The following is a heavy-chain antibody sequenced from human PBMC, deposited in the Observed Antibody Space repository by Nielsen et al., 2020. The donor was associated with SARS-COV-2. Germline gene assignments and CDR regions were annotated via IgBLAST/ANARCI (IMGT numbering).Heavy chain of an antibody. CDR1: GGSISSGDYY. CDR3: ARDYYGSGYIDY. J-gene: IGHJ4*02. V-gene: IGHV4-30-4*02. Sequence: SETLSLTCTVSGGSISSGDYYWTWIRQPPGKGLEWIGYIYYSGSTYYNPSLKSRVTISVDTSKNQFSLKVSSVTAADTAVYYCARDYYGSGYIDYWGQGTLVTVSS. CDR2: IYYSGST. D-gene: IGHD3-10*01.